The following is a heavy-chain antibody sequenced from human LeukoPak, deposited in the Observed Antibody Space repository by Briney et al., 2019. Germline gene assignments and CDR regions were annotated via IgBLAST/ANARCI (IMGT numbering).Heavy chain of an antibody. CDR2: ISSSSSTI. D-gene: IGHD3-22*01. J-gene: IGHJ4*02. CDR3: LSLYYDSSGYHDY. CDR1: GFTFSSYS. V-gene: IGHV3-48*01. Sequence: PGGSLRLSCAASGFTFSSYSMNWVRQAPGKGLEWVSYISSSSSTIYYADSVKGRSTISRDNAKNSLYLQMNSLRAEDTAVYYCLSLYYDSSGYHDYWGQGTLVTVSS.